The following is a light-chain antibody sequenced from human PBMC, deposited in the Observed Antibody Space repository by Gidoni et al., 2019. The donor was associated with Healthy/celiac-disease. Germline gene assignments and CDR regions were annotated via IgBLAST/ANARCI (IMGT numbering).Light chain of an antibody. Sequence: SYERSQPPSVSVSPAQTASITCSGDKFGEIYACWYQQKPGQSPVLVIYPDSKRPSVIPARFSGSNSGNTATLTISGTQAMDEADYYCQAWDSSTAEVFGGGTKLTVL. CDR1: KFGEIY. CDR2: PDS. CDR3: QAWDSSTAEV. J-gene: IGLJ2*01. V-gene: IGLV3-1*01.